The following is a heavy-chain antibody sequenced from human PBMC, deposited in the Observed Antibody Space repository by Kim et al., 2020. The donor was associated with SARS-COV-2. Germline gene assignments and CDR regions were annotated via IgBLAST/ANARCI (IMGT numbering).Heavy chain of an antibody. V-gene: IGHV3-23*01. J-gene: IGHJ6*02. D-gene: IGHD6-25*01. Sequence: GGSLRLSCAASGFTFTNYAMSWVRQAPGKGLEWVSGISRSGGSISYADSMKGRFTISRDNSKNTLYLQMNSLRAEDTGVYYCAKDQRVRDYYYGMDVWGQGTTVTASS. CDR1: GFTFTNYA. CDR2: ISRSGGSI. CDR3: AKDQRVRDYYYGMDV.